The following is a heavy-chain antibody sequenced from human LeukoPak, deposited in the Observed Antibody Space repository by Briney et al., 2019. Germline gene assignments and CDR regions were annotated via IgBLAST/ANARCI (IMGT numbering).Heavy chain of an antibody. Sequence: SQTLSLTCTVSGGSISSGSYYWTWIRQPAGTGLEWIGRIYNSGSTKYNPSLKSRVTISVDTSKNQFSLKLSSVTAADTAVYYCARDIVVVDNNWFDPWGQGTLVTVSS. D-gene: IGHD2-15*01. J-gene: IGHJ5*02. CDR3: ARDIVVVDNNWFDP. CDR2: IYNSGST. CDR1: GGSISSGSYY. V-gene: IGHV4-61*02.